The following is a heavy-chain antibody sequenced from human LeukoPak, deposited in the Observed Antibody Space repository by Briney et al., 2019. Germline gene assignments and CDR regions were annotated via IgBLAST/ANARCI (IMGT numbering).Heavy chain of an antibody. J-gene: IGHJ4*02. V-gene: IGHV1-24*01. D-gene: IGHD1-26*01. CDR1: GYTLTELS. CDR3: ATVIVGATPLPYYFDY. Sequence: ASVKVSCKVSGYTLTELSMHWVRQAPGKGLEWMGGFDPEDGETIYAQKFQGRVTMTEDTSTDTAYMELSSLRSEDTAVYYCATVIVGATPLPYYFDYRGQGTLVTVSS. CDR2: FDPEDGET.